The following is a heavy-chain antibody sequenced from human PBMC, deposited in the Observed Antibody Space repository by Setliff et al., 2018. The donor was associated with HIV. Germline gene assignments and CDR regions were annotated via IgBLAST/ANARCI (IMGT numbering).Heavy chain of an antibody. CDR3: ARDRGPYCSGPCHPPHWSYMDV. CDR1: GGSISGYY. D-gene: IGHD2-15*01. V-gene: IGHV4-4*07. J-gene: IGHJ6*04. Sequence: SETLSLTCTVSGGSISGYYWTWIRQPAGKGLEWIGRIYSPITSSNYNTSLKSRVTMSVDTYKNQFSLRRNSVTAADTADYFCARDRGPYCSGPCHPPHWSYMDVWGKGTSVTVSS. CDR2: IYSPITSS.